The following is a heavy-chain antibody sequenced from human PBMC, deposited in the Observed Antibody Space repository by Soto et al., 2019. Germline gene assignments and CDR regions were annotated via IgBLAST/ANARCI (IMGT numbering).Heavy chain of an antibody. V-gene: IGHV4-39*01. CDR3: AGFVVPASRNSDFDY. CDR2: IYYSGST. CDR1: GISVSTSEYY. D-gene: IGHD2-15*01. J-gene: IGHJ4*02. Sequence: SETLSLTCTVSGISVSTSEYYWGWDRQPPGKGLDWIGNIYYSGSTFYNPSLRSRVTLSVDTSKNQFSLRLNSVTAADTAVYFCAGFVVPASRNSDFDYWGQGTLVTVSS.